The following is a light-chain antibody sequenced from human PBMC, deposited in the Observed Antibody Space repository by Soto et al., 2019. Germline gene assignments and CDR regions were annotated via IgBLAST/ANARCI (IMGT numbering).Light chain of an antibody. CDR1: QDITNY. V-gene: IGKV1-27*01. J-gene: IGKJ3*01. Sequence: DIQMTQSPSSLSASVGDRVTITCRASQDITNYLAWYQKKPGQLPKLLIYATSTLESGVPSRFSGGGSWTDFTLTMSSLEPDDVATYYCYKYDRAPFTLGPGNKV. CDR2: ATS. CDR3: YKYDRAPFT.